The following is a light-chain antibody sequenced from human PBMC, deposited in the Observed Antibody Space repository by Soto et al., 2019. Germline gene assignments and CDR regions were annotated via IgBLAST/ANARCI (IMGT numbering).Light chain of an antibody. Sequence: EIVMTQSPASLSVSPGESATLSCRASQSVSSYLAWYQQKPGQAPRLVIYGASTRATGIPARFSGSGSGTEFTLTISSLQSEDFALYYCQQYGDWPPLTFGGGTKVEIK. J-gene: IGKJ4*01. CDR3: QQYGDWPPLT. CDR1: QSVSSY. CDR2: GAS. V-gene: IGKV3-15*01.